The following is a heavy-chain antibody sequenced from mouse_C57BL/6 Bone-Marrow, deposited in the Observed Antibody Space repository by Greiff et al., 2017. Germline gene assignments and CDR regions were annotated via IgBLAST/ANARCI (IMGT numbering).Heavy chain of an antibody. CDR1: GYSITSGYY. J-gene: IGHJ4*01. V-gene: IGHV3-6*01. CDR3: ASPPIDGSHYYYAMDY. CDR2: ISYDGSN. D-gene: IGHD1-1*01. Sequence: EVKVEESGPGLVKPSQSLSLTCSVTGYSITSGYYWNWIRQFPGNKLEWMGYISYDGSNNYNPSLKNRISITRDTSKNQFFLKLNSVTTEDTATYYCASPPIDGSHYYYAMDYWGQGTSVTVSS.